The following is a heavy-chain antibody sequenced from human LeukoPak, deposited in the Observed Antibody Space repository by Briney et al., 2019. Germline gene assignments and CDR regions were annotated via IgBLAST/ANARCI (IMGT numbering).Heavy chain of an antibody. CDR2: IYYRGDI. V-gene: IGHV4-59*03. J-gene: IGHJ4*02. Sequence: PSETLSLACSVSDGSIRTYYWSWIRQSPGQGLEWIGNIYYRGDINYNPSLKSRVIISIDTSKNQFSLKVTSLTAADTAVYYCATNKDWAEADWGQGTLVIVSS. CDR1: DGSIRTYY. D-gene: IGHD3/OR15-3a*01. CDR3: ATNKDWAEAD.